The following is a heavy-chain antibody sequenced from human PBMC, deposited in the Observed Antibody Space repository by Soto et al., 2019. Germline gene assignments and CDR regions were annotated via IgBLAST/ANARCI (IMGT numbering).Heavy chain of an antibody. V-gene: IGHV5-10-1*01. D-gene: IGHD4-4*01. Sequence: PGESLKISCKGSGYSFTSYWISWVRQMPGKGLEWMGRIDPSDSYTNYSPSFQGHVTISADKSISTAYLQWSSLKASDTAMYYCARRMTTVTDYYYYGMDVWGQGTKVTGS. CDR1: GYSFTSYW. J-gene: IGHJ6*02. CDR3: ARRMTTVTDYYYYGMDV. CDR2: IDPSDSYT.